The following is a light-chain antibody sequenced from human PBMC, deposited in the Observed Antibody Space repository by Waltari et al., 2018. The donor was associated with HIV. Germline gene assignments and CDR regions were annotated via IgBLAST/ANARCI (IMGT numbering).Light chain of an antibody. CDR3: QSYDRSLSGWV. CDR2: GNS. V-gene: IGLV1-40*01. CDR1: SSNIGAGYN. Sequence: QSVLTQPPSVSGAPGQRVTISCTGSSSNIGAGYNVHWYQQVPGTAPKLLLYGNSNRPSGVPDRFSGSKSGTSASLAITGLQAEDEADYYCQSYDRSLSGWVFGGGTKLTVL. J-gene: IGLJ3*02.